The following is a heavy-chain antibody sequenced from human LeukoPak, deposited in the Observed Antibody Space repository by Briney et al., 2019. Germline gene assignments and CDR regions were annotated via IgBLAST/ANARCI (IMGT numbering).Heavy chain of an antibody. CDR1: GFTFSSYA. V-gene: IGHV3-23*01. D-gene: IGHD5-24*01. Sequence: GGSLRLSCAASGFTFSSYAMSWVRQAPGKGLEWVSAISGSGGSTYYAGSVKGRFTISRDNSKNTLYLQMNSLRAEDTAVYYCAKDREDGYNYYDYWGQGTLVTVSS. CDR2: ISGSGGST. CDR3: AKDREDGYNYYDY. J-gene: IGHJ4*02.